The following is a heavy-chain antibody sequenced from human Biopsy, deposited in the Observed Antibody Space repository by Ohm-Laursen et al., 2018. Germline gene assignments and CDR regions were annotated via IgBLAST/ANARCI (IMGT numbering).Heavy chain of an antibody. D-gene: IGHD4-11*01. CDR3: ARDSGILNYGNFNYYHYHGMDV. V-gene: IGHV4-59*02. Sequence: SQTLSLTCIVSGDSVTKYYWSWIRQPPGKGLEWIGHIYYSVMTNYNPSLQSRVSISVDTSRNQVSLTLSSVTAADTAVYYCARDSGILNYGNFNYYHYHGMDVWGQGTTVTVSS. CDR2: IYYSVMT. J-gene: IGHJ6*02. CDR1: GDSVTKYY.